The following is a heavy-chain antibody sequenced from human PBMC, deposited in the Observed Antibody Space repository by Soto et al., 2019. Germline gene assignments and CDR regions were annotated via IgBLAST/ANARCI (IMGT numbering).Heavy chain of an antibody. CDR2: ISAYNGNT. J-gene: IGHJ6*02. D-gene: IGHD2-15*01. Sequence: GASVKVSCKASGYTFTSYGISWVRQAPGQGLEWMGWISAYNGNTNYAQKLQGRVTMTTDTSTSTAYMELRSLRSDDTAVYYCARDQYCSGGSCLLGPDYYYGMDVWGQGTTVTVSS. CDR3: ARDQYCSGGSCLLGPDYYYGMDV. V-gene: IGHV1-18*01. CDR1: GYTFTSYG.